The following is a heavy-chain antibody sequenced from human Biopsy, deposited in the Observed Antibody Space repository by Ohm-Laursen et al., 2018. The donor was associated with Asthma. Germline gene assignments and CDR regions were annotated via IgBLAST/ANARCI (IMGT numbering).Heavy chain of an antibody. D-gene: IGHD3-10*01. CDR1: GYTFNSAG. Sequence: APVKVSCKTSGYTFNSAGITWVRQAPGQGLEWMGWISVYNGNTKVAQKLQDRVTMITDTSTSTAYMELRSLRSDDTAVYFRARAVDYSHYYGIDVWGQGTTVTVS. V-gene: IGHV1-18*01. CDR3: ARAVDYSHYYGIDV. CDR2: ISVYNGNT. J-gene: IGHJ6*02.